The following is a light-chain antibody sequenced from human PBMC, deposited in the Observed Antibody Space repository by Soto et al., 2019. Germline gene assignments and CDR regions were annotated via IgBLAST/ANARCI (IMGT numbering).Light chain of an antibody. CDR2: AAS. Sequence: DIQMTQSPSSLSASVGDRVTITCRASQGISNFLAWYQQKPGKVPKLLIYAASTLQSGVPSRFSGSGTGTDFTLTITSLKPEDVATYYCQKYNSAPWTFGQGTKMDIE. V-gene: IGKV1-27*01. J-gene: IGKJ1*01. CDR1: QGISNF. CDR3: QKYNSAPWT.